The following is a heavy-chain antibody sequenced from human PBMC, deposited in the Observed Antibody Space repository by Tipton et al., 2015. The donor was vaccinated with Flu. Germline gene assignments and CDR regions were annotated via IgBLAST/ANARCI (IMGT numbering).Heavy chain of an antibody. Sequence: LRLSCTVSGYSISSGYYWGWIRQPPGKGLEWIGSIFHSGSTYYNPSLKSRVTISVDTSKNQFSLKLISVTAADTAVYYCARVSPGVESWFDPWGQGTLVTVSS. CDR1: GYSISSGYY. CDR3: ARVSPGVESWFDP. CDR2: IFHSGST. J-gene: IGHJ5*02. D-gene: IGHD3-3*01. V-gene: IGHV4-38-2*02.